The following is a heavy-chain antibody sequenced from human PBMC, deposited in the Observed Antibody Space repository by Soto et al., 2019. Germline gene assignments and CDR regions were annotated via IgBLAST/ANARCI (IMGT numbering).Heavy chain of an antibody. V-gene: IGHV3-15*01. J-gene: IGHJ6*03. CDR1: GFTFSNAW. CDR2: IKSKTDGGTT. Sequence: GGSLRLSCAASGFTFSNAWMSWVRQAPGKGLEWVGRIKSKTDGGTTDYAAPVKGRFTISRDDSKNTLYLQMNSLKTEDTAVYYCTTELYCSGGSCYGPGRKEYYYYYMDVWGKGTTVTVSS. D-gene: IGHD2-15*01. CDR3: TTELYCSGGSCYGPGRKEYYYYYMDV.